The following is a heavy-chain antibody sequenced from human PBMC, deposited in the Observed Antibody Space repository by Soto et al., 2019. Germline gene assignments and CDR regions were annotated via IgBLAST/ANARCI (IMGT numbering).Heavy chain of an antibody. V-gene: IGHV5-10-1*01. CDR1: GYSFTSYW. D-gene: IGHD6-6*01. CDR3: ARIVGSSSGLSHYYYYGMDV. J-gene: IGHJ6*02. CDR2: IDPSDSYT. Sequence: WESLKISCKGSGYSFTSYWISWVRQMPGKGLEWMGRIDPSDSYTNYSPSFQGHVTISADKSISTAYLQWSSLKASDTAMYYCARIVGSSSGLSHYYYYGMDVWGQGTTVTVSS.